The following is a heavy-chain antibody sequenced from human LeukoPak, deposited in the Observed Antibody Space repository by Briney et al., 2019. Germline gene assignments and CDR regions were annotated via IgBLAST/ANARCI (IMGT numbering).Heavy chain of an antibody. CDR2: IIPIFGTA. CDR3: ARSDDSSGYLFDP. CDR1: GGTFSSYA. D-gene: IGHD3-22*01. Sequence: SVKVSCKASGGTFSSYAISWVRQAPGQGLEWMGGIIPIFGTANYAQKFQGRVTITTDESTSTAYMELSSLRSEDTAVYYCARSDDSSGYLFDPRGQGTLVTVSS. J-gene: IGHJ5*02. V-gene: IGHV1-69*05.